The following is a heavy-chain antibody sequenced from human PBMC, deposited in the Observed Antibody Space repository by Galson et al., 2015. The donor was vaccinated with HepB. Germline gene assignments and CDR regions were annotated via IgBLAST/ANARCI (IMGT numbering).Heavy chain of an antibody. J-gene: IGHJ3*02. V-gene: IGHV3-9*01. Sequence: SLRLSCAASTFIFSTYSMNWVRQAPGKGLEWVSGISWNSGSIGYADSVKGRFTISRDNAKNSLYLQMNSLRAEDTALYYCARDAFDIWGQGTMVTVSS. CDR1: TFIFSTYS. CDR2: ISWNSGSI. CDR3: ARDAFDI.